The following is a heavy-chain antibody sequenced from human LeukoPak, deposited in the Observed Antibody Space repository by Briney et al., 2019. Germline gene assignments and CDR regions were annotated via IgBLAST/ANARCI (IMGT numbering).Heavy chain of an antibody. CDR3: AKVQYCSSTRCFGGLDS. J-gene: IGHJ4*02. V-gene: IGHV3-30*18. CDR1: GFSFSNYD. D-gene: IGHD2-2*01. CDR2: IKFDGSKK. Sequence: GGSLRLCCAASGFSFSNYDIHWVRQAPGKGLEWVAVIKFDGSKKYYADSVKGRFTISRDNSKNTLYLQMNSLRAEDTAVYYCAKVQYCSSTRCFGGLDSWGQGTLVTVSS.